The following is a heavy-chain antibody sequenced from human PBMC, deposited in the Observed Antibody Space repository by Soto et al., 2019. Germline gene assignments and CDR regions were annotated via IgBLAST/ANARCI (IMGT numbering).Heavy chain of an antibody. J-gene: IGHJ1*01. D-gene: IGHD6-19*01. CDR3: AKDRLKGSGWSYAEYFQH. V-gene: IGHV3-23*01. Sequence: PGGSLRLSCAASGFTFSGYAMSCVRQAPGKGLEWVSAISGSGGSTYYADSVKGRFTISRDNSKNTLYLQMNSLRAEDTAVYYCAKDRLKGSGWSYAEYFQHWGQGTLVTVSS. CDR2: ISGSGGST. CDR1: GFTFSGYA.